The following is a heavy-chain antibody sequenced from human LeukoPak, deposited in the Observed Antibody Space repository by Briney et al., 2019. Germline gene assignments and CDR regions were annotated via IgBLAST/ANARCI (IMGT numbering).Heavy chain of an antibody. V-gene: IGHV1-46*01. CDR1: GYTFTSYY. CDR2: INPSGGST. J-gene: IGHJ6*02. Sequence: VASVKVSCKASGYTFTSYYMHWVRQAPGQGLEWMGIINPSGGSTSYAQKFQGRVTMTRDTSTSTVYMELSSLRSEDTAVYYCARDGEQLAEANNYYYYGMDVWGQGTTVTVSS. CDR3: ARDGEQLAEANNYYYYGMDV. D-gene: IGHD6-13*01.